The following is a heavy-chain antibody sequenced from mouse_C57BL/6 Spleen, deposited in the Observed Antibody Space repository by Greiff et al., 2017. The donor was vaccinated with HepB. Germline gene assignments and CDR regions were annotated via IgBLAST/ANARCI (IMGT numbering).Heavy chain of an antibody. CDR3: ARERGYWYFDV. Sequence: EVKLMESEGGLVQPGRSMKLSCTASGFTFSDYYMAWVRQVPEKGLEWVANINYDGSSTYYLDSLKSRFIISRDNAKNILYLQMSSLKSEDTATYYCARERGYWYFDVWGTGTTVTVSS. CDR1: GFTFSDYY. V-gene: IGHV5-16*01. J-gene: IGHJ1*03. CDR2: INYDGSST.